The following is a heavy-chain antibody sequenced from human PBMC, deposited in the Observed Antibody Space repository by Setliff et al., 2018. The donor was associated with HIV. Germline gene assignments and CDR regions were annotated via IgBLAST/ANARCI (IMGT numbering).Heavy chain of an antibody. CDR2: MNPNSGNT. CDR1: GSTLSNYG. Sequence: ASVKVSCKASGSTLSNYGIVWVRQATGQGLEWMGWMNPNSGNTGYAQKFQGRVTMTRNTSISTAYMELSSLRSEDTAVYYRARGRVMVYANRRYYYYTDVWGKGTTVTVSS. CDR3: ARGRVMVYANRRYYYYTDV. J-gene: IGHJ6*03. V-gene: IGHV1-8*02. D-gene: IGHD2-8*01.